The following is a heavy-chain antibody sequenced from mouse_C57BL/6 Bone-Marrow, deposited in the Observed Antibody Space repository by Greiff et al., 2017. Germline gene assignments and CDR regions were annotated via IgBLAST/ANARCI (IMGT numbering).Heavy chain of an antibody. Sequence: EVKLVESGTVLARPGASVKMSCKTSGYTFTSYWMHWVKQRPGQGLEWIGAIYPGNSDTSYNQKFKGKAKLTAVTSASTAYMELSSLTNEDSAVXYCTRSGYRLRGAFAYWGQGTLVTVSA. CDR2: IYPGNSDT. CDR1: GYTFTSYW. J-gene: IGHJ3*01. D-gene: IGHD3-1*01. CDR3: TRSGYRLRGAFAY. V-gene: IGHV1-5*01.